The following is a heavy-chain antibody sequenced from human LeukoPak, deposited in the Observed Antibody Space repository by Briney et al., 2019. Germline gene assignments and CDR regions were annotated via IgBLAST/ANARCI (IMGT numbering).Heavy chain of an antibody. CDR1: GYTLTELS. Sequence: ASVKVSCKVSGYTLTELSMHWVRQAPGKGLEWMGGFDPEDGETIYARKFQGRVTMTEDTSTDTAYMELSSLRSEDTAVYYCATTILTGIPYEGYYFDYWGQGTLVTVSS. D-gene: IGHD3-9*01. CDR3: ATTILTGIPYEGYYFDY. CDR2: FDPEDGET. V-gene: IGHV1-24*01. J-gene: IGHJ4*02.